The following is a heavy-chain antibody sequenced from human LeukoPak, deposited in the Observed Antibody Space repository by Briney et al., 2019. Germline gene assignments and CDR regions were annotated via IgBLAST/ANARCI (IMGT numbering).Heavy chain of an antibody. D-gene: IGHD1-26*01. V-gene: IGHV3-74*01. CDR3: AKDQRWESPHYLDS. CDR2: IRYDGIVT. J-gene: IGHJ4*02. Sequence: GGSLRLSCVASEFTFSNYWIHWVRQPPGKGLVWVSRIRYDGIVTNYADSVRGRFTISRDNSKNTLYVQMNSLRDEDTAVYYCAKDQRWESPHYLDSWGQGTLVTVSS. CDR1: EFTFSNYW.